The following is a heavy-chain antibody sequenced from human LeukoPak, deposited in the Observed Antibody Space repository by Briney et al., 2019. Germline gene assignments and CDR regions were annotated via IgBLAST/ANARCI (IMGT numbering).Heavy chain of an antibody. D-gene: IGHD3-10*01. CDR1: GGTLSSYA. V-gene: IGHV1-69*13. J-gene: IGHJ3*02. Sequence: ASVKVSCKASGGTLSSYAISWVRQAPGQGLEWMGGIIPIFGTANYAQKFQGRVTITADESTSAAYMELSSLRSEDTAVYYCARDRTYYYGSGNYAQDAFDIWGQGTMVTVSS. CDR2: IIPIFGTA. CDR3: ARDRTYYYGSGNYAQDAFDI.